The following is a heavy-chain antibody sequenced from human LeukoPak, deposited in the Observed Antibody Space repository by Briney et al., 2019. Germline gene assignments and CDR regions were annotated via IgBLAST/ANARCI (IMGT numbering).Heavy chain of an antibody. Sequence: GGTLRLPCAASAFTFSRYAMRRVSQAPGHGLEWVSAISGSGGSTYYADSVKGRFTISRDNSKNTLYLQMNSLRAEDTAVYYCAKDGGLRLGELPYWGQGTLVTVSS. D-gene: IGHD3-16*01. V-gene: IGHV3-23*01. CDR2: ISGSGGST. CDR3: AKDGGLRLGELPY. CDR1: AFTFSRYA. J-gene: IGHJ4*02.